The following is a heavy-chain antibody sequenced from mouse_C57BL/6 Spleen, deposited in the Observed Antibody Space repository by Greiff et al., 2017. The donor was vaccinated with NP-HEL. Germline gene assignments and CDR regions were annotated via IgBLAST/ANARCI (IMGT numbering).Heavy chain of an antibody. CDR3: ARSDLYYDYDWFAY. CDR1: GYTFTDYY. D-gene: IGHD2-4*01. V-gene: IGHV1-26*01. Sequence: EVQLQQSGPELVKPGASVKISCKASGYTFTDYYMNWVKQSHGKSLEWIGDINPNNGGTSYNQKFKGKATLTVDKSSSTAYLELRSLTSEDSAVYYCARSDLYYDYDWFAYWGQGTLVTVSA. J-gene: IGHJ3*01. CDR2: INPNNGGT.